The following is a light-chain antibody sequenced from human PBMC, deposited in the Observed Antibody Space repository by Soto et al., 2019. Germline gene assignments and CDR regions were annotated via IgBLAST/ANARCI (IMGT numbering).Light chain of an antibody. CDR2: GAS. CDR3: QQYGSSPRM. Sequence: EIVLTQSPGTLSLSPGEGATLSCRASQSVGSSYLAWFQQRPGQAPRLLIYGASSRATGIPDRFSGSGSGTDFTLTISRLEPEDFAVYYCQQYGSSPRMFGQGTKVEIK. J-gene: IGKJ1*01. V-gene: IGKV3-20*01. CDR1: QSVGSSY.